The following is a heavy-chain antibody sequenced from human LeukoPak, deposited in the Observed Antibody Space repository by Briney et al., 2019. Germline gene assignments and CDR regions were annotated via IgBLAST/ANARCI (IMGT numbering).Heavy chain of an antibody. CDR2: IYYSGST. Sequence: PSETLSLTCTVSGGSISSSSYYWGWIRQPPGRGLEWIGSIYYSGSTYYNPSLKSRVTISVDTSKNQFSLKLSSVTAADTAVYYCARGAAGTTFRDGGQGTLVTVSS. J-gene: IGHJ4*02. CDR3: ARGAAGTTFRD. V-gene: IGHV4-39*01. CDR1: GGSISSSSYY. D-gene: IGHD1-7*01.